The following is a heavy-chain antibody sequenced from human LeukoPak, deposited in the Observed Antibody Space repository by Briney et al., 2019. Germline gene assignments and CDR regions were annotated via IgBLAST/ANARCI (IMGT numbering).Heavy chain of an antibody. V-gene: IGHV3-7*01. D-gene: IGHD2-15*01. Sequence: GGSLRLSCAASGFTFSSYWMSWVRQAPGKGLEWVANIKQDGSEKYYVDSAKGRFTISRDNAKNSLYLQMNSLRAEDTAVYYCARGYCSGGSCFFDYWGQGTLVTVSS. CDR2: IKQDGSEK. J-gene: IGHJ4*02. CDR1: GFTFSSYW. CDR3: ARGYCSGGSCFFDY.